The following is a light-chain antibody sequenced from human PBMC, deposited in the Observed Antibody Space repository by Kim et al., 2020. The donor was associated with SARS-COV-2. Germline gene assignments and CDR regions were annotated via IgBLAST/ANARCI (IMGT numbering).Light chain of an antibody. Sequence: ASGGDRVTSTCRASQSISNYLAWFQQKPGKVPKRLIYAASSLESGVPSRFSGSGSGTEFTLTISSLQPEDIATYYCLQHDNYPLTFGGGTKVDIK. CDR2: AAS. V-gene: IGKV1-17*03. CDR1: QSISNY. J-gene: IGKJ4*01. CDR3: LQHDNYPLT.